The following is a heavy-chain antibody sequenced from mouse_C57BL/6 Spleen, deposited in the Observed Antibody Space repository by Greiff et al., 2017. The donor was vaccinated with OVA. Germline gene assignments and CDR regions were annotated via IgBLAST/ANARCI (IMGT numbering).Heavy chain of an antibody. Sequence: EVQRVESGGGLVKPGGSLKLSCAASGFTFSDYGMHWVRQAPEKGLEWVAYISSGSSTIYYADTVKGRFTISRDNAKNTLFLQMTSLRSYDTAMYYCARGVTTVVAEWYFDVWGTGTTVTVSS. J-gene: IGHJ1*03. CDR1: GFTFSDYG. CDR2: ISSGSSTI. D-gene: IGHD1-1*01. CDR3: ARGVTTVVAEWYFDV. V-gene: IGHV5-17*01.